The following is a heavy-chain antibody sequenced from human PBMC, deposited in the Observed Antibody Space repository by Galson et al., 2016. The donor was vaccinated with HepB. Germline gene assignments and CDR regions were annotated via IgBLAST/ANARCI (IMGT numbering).Heavy chain of an antibody. Sequence: SLRLSCAASRFTFHFYGIHLVRQAPGKGLERVAVILHDGSNKYYADSVKGRFTISRDNSKNTVYLQMNSLRAEDPAMDYCARAGHYGDYQNDYYYGMDVWGQGTTVTVSS. CDR2: ILHDGSNK. D-gene: IGHD4-17*01. CDR3: ARAGHYGDYQNDYYYGMDV. J-gene: IGHJ6*02. V-gene: IGHV3-33*01. CDR1: RFTFHFYG.